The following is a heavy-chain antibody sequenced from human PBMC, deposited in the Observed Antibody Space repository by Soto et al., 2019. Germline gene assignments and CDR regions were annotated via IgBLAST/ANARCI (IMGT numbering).Heavy chain of an antibody. V-gene: IGHV4-59*01. J-gene: IGHJ6*03. CDR1: GGSISSYY. D-gene: IGHD2-15*01. CDR2: IYYSGST. CDR3: ARDRFTRVDTAMSGGGCSGGSCYGYYYYYYMDV. Sequence: SETLSLTCTVSGGSISSYYWSWIRQPPGKGLEWIGYIYYSGSTNYNPSLKSRVTISVDTSKNQFSLKLSSVTAADTAVYYCARDRFTRVDTAMSGGGCSGGSCYGYYYYYYMDVWGKGTTLTVSS.